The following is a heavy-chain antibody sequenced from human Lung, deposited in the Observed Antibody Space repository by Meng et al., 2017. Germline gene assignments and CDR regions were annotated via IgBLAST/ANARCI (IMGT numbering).Heavy chain of an antibody. CDR2: ISHSGST. V-gene: IGHV4-30-2*01. CDR3: ARSGYCSGSSCYGSFDS. Sequence: QPHLQESGSGLVKPSQTLSLTCAVSGGSISSGCYSWSWIRQPPGKGLEWIGYISHSGSTYYNPSLKNRVTISVDRSKNQFSLRLTSVTAADTAVYSCARSGYCSGSSCYGSFDSWGQGTLVTVSS. J-gene: IGHJ4*02. D-gene: IGHD2-15*01. CDR1: GGSISSGCYS.